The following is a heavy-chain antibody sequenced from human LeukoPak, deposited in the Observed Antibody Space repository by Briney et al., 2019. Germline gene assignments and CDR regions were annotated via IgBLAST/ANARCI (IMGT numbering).Heavy chain of an antibody. J-gene: IGHJ4*02. CDR3: ARLPSAGHGYFED. Sequence: SETLSLTCTVSGDSIRSFFWSWIRQSPGKGLEWTGFFYYAGSTNYNPSLKSRVAISVDTSKNQLSLNLSSVTAADTALYYCARLPSAGHGYFEDWGQGALVTVSS. CDR1: GDSIRSFF. V-gene: IGHV4-59*01. CDR2: FYYAGST. D-gene: IGHD4-17*01.